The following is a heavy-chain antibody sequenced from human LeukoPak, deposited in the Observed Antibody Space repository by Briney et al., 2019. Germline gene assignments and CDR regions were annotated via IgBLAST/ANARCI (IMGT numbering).Heavy chain of an antibody. CDR2: ISYDGSNK. CDR3: AREDVEAFDI. V-gene: IGHV3-30-3*01. CDR1: GFTFSSYA. J-gene: IGHJ3*02. Sequence: GGSLRLSCAASGFTFSSYAMHWVRQAPGKGLEWVAVISYDGSNKYYADSVKGRFTISRDNSKNTLYLQMNSLRAEDTAVYYCAREDVEAFDIWGQGTMVTVSS.